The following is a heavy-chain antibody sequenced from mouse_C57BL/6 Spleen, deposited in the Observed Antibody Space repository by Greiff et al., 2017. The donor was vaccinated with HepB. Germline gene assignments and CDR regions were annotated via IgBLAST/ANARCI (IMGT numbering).Heavy chain of an antibody. D-gene: IGHD2-4*01. CDR3: ARFGDYDDGFDY. CDR2: IYPGSGST. CDR1: GYTFTSYW. J-gene: IGHJ2*01. V-gene: IGHV1-55*01. Sequence: QVQLQQPGAELVKPGASVKMSCKASGYTFTSYWITWVKQRPGQGLEWIGDIYPGSGSTNYNEKFKSKATLTVDTSSSTAYMQLSSLTSEDSAVYYCARFGDYDDGFDYWGQSTTLTVSS.